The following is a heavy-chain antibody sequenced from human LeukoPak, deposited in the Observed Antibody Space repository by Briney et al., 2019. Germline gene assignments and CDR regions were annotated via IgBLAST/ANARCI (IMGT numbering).Heavy chain of an antibody. V-gene: IGHV3-23*01. Sequence: GGSLRLSCAASGFSFHSFGMSWVRQAPGKGLEWVSSISVRGINTYYTDSVKGRFAISRDDSKNTLYLQMNSLRADDTAVYYWATGVRLIVVSWGQGSLVTVSS. CDR2: ISVRGINT. D-gene: IGHD3-22*01. CDR1: GFSFHSFG. J-gene: IGHJ4*02. CDR3: ATGVRLIVVS.